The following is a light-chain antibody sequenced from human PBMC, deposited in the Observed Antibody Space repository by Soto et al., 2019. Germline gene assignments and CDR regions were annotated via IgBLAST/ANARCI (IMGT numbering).Light chain of an antibody. J-gene: IGKJ1*01. Sequence: DLQMTQSPSTLSASVGDRVTITCRASQSISSWLAWYQQKPGKAPKLLIYKASNLEGGVPSRFSGSGSGTEFTLTISCLQPDDFATYYCQQYNSYSRTFGQGTKVEIK. CDR2: KAS. CDR3: QQYNSYSRT. V-gene: IGKV1-5*03. CDR1: QSISSW.